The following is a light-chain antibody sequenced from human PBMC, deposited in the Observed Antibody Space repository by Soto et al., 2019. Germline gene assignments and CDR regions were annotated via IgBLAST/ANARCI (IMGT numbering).Light chain of an antibody. CDR2: AAS. CDR1: QGISSY. CDR3: QQLNSHPIT. Sequence: IQMTQSPSSLSASVGDIVTITFRASQGISSYLAWYQQKPGKAPKLLIYAASTLQSGVPSRFSGSGSGTDFTLTISSLQPEDFATYYCQQLNSHPITFGQGTRLEIK. J-gene: IGKJ5*01. V-gene: IGKV1-9*01.